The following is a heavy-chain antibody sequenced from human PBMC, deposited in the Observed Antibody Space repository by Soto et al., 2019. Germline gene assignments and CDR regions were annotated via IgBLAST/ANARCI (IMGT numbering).Heavy chain of an antibody. J-gene: IGHJ6*02. V-gene: IGHV1-69*11. CDR3: ARWPQPRYTADPYAVDV. CDR1: GGTFSSSG. CDR2: IVPSLDTT. Sequence: QVHLVQSGTEVKKPGSSVKVSCKASGGTFSSSGFSWVRQAPGQGLEWMGMIVPSLDTTNYAQKFQARVTITADEVTSTAHMELRSPRSEDTAVYYCARWPQPRYTADPYAVDVWGQGTRVIVSS. D-gene: IGHD3-16*02.